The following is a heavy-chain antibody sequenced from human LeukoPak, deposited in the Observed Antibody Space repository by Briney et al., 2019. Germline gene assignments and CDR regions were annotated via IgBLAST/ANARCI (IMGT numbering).Heavy chain of an antibody. D-gene: IGHD6-13*01. Sequence: GGSLRLSCSASGFAFSSYAMHWVRQAPGKGLEWVAVIWYDASNKYYADSVKGRFTISRDNSKNTLFLQMNSLRDDDTAVYYCVRGVGVSRFNYFDPWGQGTLVTVSS. CDR2: IWYDASNK. J-gene: IGHJ5*02. CDR1: GFAFSSYA. V-gene: IGHV3-33*08. CDR3: VRGVGVSRFNYFDP.